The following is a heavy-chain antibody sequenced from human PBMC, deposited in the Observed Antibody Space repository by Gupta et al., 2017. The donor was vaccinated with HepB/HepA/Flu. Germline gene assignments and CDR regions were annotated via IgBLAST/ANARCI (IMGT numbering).Heavy chain of an antibody. V-gene: IGHV3-7*01. J-gene: IGHJ3*02. CDR2: IKQDGSEK. Sequence: EVQLVESGAGLVQLGGSLRLSFAASVYTFSQPWLLWVRQASGKGLEWVANIKQDGSEKKYVDSVKSRFTISRDNAKDSLYLQMDSLRAEDTAVYYCARGSGSTTRALDIWGQGTMVTVSS. CDR3: ARGSGSTTRALDI. CDR1: VYTFSQPW. D-gene: IGHD2/OR15-2a*01.